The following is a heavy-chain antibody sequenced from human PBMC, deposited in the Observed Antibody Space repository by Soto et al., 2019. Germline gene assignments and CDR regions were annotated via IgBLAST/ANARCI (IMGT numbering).Heavy chain of an antibody. D-gene: IGHD6-6*01. CDR2: ISGYNGNT. V-gene: IGHV1-18*01. CDR1: GYTFSNYG. CDR3: ARKSSSSSWFDP. Sequence: QVLLVQSGAEVKKPGASVKVSCKASGYTFSNYGISWVRQAPGQGLEWMGWISGYNGNTNYAQNFQGRVTMTADPYTRTAYMDLRSLISDDTAGYFCARKSSSSSWFDPWGQGTLVTVSS. J-gene: IGHJ5*02.